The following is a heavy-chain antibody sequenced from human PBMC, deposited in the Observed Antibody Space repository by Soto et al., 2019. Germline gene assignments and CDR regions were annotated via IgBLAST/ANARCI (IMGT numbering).Heavy chain of an antibody. CDR3: ARAYLGRLPRRADYYYAMDV. D-gene: IGHD1-26*01. CDR2: LGAARDP. CDR1: GFSFRDYD. Sequence: EVQLVESGGGSVQPGESLRLSCAASGFSFRDYDMHWVRQRKGKGLEWVSALGAARDPYYVGSVKGRFSVSRDNAQNSLFLQMNTLRVDDTAVHFCARAYLGRLPRRADYYYAMDVWGRGTTVTVSS. J-gene: IGHJ6*02. V-gene: IGHV3-13*05.